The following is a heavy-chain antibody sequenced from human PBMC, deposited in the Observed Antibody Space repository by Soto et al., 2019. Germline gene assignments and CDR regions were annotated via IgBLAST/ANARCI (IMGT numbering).Heavy chain of an antibody. J-gene: IGHJ6*02. CDR1: GYTFTSHY. CDR2: INPSGGST. V-gene: IGHV1-46*01. Sequence: ASVKVSCKASGYTFTSHYMHWVRQAPGQGLEWMGIINPSGGSTTYAQKFQGRVTMTRDTSTSTVYMELSSLRSEDTAVYYCAAATLYYYYGMDVWGQGTTVTVSS. D-gene: IGHD2-15*01. CDR3: AAATLYYYYGMDV.